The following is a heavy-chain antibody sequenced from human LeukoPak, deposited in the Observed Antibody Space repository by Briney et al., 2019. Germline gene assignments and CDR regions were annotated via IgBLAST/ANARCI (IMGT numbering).Heavy chain of an antibody. CDR1: GFTFDDYA. CDR2: TSGDGGST. CDR3: AKDYHITMIVVVINYAFDI. Sequence: GGSLRLSCAASGFTFDDYAMHWVRQAPVKGLEWVSLTSGDGGSTYYADSVKVRFTISRDNSKNSLYLQMNSLRTEDTALYYCAKDYHITMIVVVINYAFDIWGRGTMVTVSS. V-gene: IGHV3-43*02. J-gene: IGHJ3*02. D-gene: IGHD3-22*01.